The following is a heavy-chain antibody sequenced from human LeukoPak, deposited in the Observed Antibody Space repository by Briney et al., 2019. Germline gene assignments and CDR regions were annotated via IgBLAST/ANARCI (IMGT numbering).Heavy chain of an antibody. Sequence: SETLSLTCAVYGGSFSAYYWSWIRQAPGKGLEWIGEINHSGSTNYNPSLKSRVTISHDTSKKQFSLKLRSVTAADTAVYYCARRPLRFGEDYFDDWGQGTLVTVSS. CDR3: ARRPLRFGEDYFDD. CDR1: GGSFSAYY. V-gene: IGHV4-34*01. CDR2: INHSGST. D-gene: IGHD3-10*01. J-gene: IGHJ4*02.